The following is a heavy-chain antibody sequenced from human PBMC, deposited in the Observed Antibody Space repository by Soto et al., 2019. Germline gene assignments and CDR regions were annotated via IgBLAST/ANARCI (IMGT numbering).Heavy chain of an antibody. D-gene: IGHD5-18*01. J-gene: IGHJ4*02. CDR1: GFTFSSYG. V-gene: IGHV3-33*01. Sequence: GGSLRLSCAASGFTFSSYGMHWVRQAPGKGLEWVAVIWYDGSNKYYADSVKGRFTISRDNSKNTLYLQMNSLRAEDTAVYYCARDSASRGYRLDYWGQGTLVTVSS. CDR3: ARDSASRGYRLDY. CDR2: IWYDGSNK.